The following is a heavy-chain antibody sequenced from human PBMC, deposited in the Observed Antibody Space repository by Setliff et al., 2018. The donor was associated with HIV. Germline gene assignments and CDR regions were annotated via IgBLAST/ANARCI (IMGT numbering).Heavy chain of an antibody. V-gene: IGHV1-2*02. J-gene: IGHJ4*02. Sequence: GASVKVSCKASGYTFTGYYMHWMRQAPGQGLEWMGWINPNSGGTNYAQKFQGRVTMTRDTSISTAYMELSRLRSDDTAVYYCARDVFAYYYGSGSYIDYWGQGTLVTVSS. D-gene: IGHD3-10*01. CDR1: GYTFTGYY. CDR2: INPNSGGT. CDR3: ARDVFAYYYGSGSYIDY.